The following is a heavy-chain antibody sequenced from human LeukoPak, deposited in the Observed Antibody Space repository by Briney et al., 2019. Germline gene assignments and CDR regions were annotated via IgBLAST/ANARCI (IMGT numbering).Heavy chain of an antibody. CDR1: GYIFTSYY. CDR2: IKPSGGST. J-gene: IGHJ4*02. D-gene: IGHD6-13*01. V-gene: IGHV1-46*01. CDR3: ARDVGQQLVSDYFDY. Sequence: ASVKFSCMASGYIFTSYYMHWVRQAPGHGLEWMGIIKPSGGSTSYAQKFLGRLTMTRDTSTSTVYMELRSLRSEDTAVYYWARDVGQQLVSDYFDYWGQGSLVTVYS.